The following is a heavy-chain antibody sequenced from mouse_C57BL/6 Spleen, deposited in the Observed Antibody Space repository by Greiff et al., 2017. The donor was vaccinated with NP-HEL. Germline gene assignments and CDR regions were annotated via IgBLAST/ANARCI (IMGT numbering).Heavy chain of an antibody. V-gene: IGHV1-26*01. J-gene: IGHJ2*01. CDR2: INPNNGGT. D-gene: IGHD3-3*01. CDR1: GYTFTDYY. CDR3: ARGGWRYFDY. Sequence: VQLQQSGPELVKPGASVKISCKASGYTFTDYYMNWVKQSHGKSLEWIGDINPNNGGTSYNQKFKGKATLTVDKSSSTAYMELRSLTSEDSAVYYCARGGWRYFDYWGQGTTLTVSS.